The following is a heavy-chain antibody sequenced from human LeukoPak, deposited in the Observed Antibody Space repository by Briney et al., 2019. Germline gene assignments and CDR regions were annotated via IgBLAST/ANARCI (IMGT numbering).Heavy chain of an antibody. D-gene: IGHD3-10*01. CDR3: VRDRELTY. CDR2: IYNSGSST. J-gene: IGHJ4*02. Sequence: SETLSLTCTVSGGSISSYYWSWIRQPPGKGLEWIGYIYNSGSSTIYNPSLQSRVTISVDMSKNQFSLRLSSVTTADTAVYFCVRDRELTYWGQGILVTVSS. CDR1: GGSISSYY. V-gene: IGHV4-59*01.